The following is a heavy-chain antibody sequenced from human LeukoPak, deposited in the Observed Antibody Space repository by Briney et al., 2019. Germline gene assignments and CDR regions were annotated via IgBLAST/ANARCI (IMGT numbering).Heavy chain of an antibody. CDR2: VFSRGTT. J-gene: IGHJ6*02. CDR3: ARGRYDNLTGHLARLDV. CDR1: GGSIKSFY. Sequence: SETLSLTCTVSGGSIKSFYWSWIRQPAGKGLEWVGRVFSRGTTNYNPSLKSRVTVSLDTSKNQFSLKLSSVTAADTAVYYCARGRYDNLTGHLARLDVWGQGSTVIVSS. V-gene: IGHV4-4*07. D-gene: IGHD3-9*01.